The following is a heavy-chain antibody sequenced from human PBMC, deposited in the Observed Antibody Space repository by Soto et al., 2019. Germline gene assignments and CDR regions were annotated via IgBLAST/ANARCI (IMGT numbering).Heavy chain of an antibody. CDR3: AKHGVVGPRNSAFFLPDY. J-gene: IGHJ4*02. D-gene: IGHD1-26*01. Sequence: GGSLRLSCAASGFTFSSYAMSWVRQAPGKGLEWVSAISGSGGSTYYADSVKGRFTISRDNSKNTLYLQMNSLGAEDTAVYYCAKHGVVGPRNSAFFLPDYWGQGTLVTVSS. CDR2: ISGSGGST. V-gene: IGHV3-23*01. CDR1: GFTFSSYA.